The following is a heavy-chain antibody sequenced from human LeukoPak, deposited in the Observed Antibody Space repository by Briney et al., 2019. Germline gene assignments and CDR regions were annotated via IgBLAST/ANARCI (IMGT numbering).Heavy chain of an antibody. V-gene: IGHV1-3*01. CDR3: ARAYSSGWYLPYYFDY. D-gene: IGHD6-19*01. Sequence: GGSVKVSCKASGYSLTSYAMHWVRQAPGQRLEWMGWINAGNGNTKYSQKFQGRVTITRDTSASTAYMELSSLRSEDTAVYYCARAYSSGWYLPYYFDYWGQGTLVTVSS. J-gene: IGHJ4*02. CDR2: INAGNGNT. CDR1: GYSLTSYA.